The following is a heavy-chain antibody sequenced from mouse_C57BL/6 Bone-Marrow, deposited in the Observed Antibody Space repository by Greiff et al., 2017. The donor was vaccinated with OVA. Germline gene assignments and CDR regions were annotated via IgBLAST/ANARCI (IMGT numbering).Heavy chain of an antibody. D-gene: IGHD1-1*01. CDR3: ARAHYGSSDY. Sequence: EVKLVESGPGLVKPSQSLSLTCSVTGYSITSGYYWNWIRQFPGNKLEWMGYISYDGSNNYNPSLKNRISITRDTSKNQFFLKLNSVTTEDTATYYCARAHYGSSDYWGQGTTLTVSS. J-gene: IGHJ2*01. V-gene: IGHV3-6*01. CDR2: ISYDGSN. CDR1: GYSITSGYY.